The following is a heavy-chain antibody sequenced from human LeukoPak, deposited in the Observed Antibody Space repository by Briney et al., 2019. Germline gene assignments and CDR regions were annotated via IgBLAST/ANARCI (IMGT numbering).Heavy chain of an antibody. Sequence: GGSLRLSCAASGITFSTYTMNWVRQAPGKGLEWVSSISSSSSYIYYADSVKGRFTISRDNAKNSLYLQMNGLRAEDTAVYYCASPPIPGDYWGQGTLVTVSS. CDR2: ISSSSSYI. D-gene: IGHD3-10*01. CDR1: GITFSTYT. J-gene: IGHJ4*02. CDR3: ASPPIPGDY. V-gene: IGHV3-21*01.